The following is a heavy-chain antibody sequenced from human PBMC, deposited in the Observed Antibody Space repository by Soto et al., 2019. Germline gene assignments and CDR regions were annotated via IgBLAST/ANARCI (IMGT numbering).Heavy chain of an antibody. Sequence: QVQLVQSGAEVKKPGSSVKVSCKASGGTFSSYAISWVRQAPGQGLEWMGGIIRIFGTADYAQKFQGRVTITPXEXPSTAYTELSSLRSEDTAVYYCATPPAGYYYYGMDVWGQGTTVTVSS. V-gene: IGHV1-69*05. CDR3: ATPPAGYYYYGMDV. CDR2: IIRIFGTA. CDR1: GGTFSSYA. J-gene: IGHJ6*02.